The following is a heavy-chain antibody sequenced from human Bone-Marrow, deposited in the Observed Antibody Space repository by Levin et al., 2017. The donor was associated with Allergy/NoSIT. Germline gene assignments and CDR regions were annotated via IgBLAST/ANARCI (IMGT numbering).Heavy chain of an antibody. CDR2: ISSDGSEK. D-gene: IGHD4-17*01. J-gene: IGHJ6*02. V-gene: IGHV3-30*04. Sequence: GGSLRLSCAGSGLTFRNFAMNWVRQAPGKGLEWVAVISSDGSEKYYADSVKGRITISRDNSKNTLYLQMNNLRSEDTAVYYCARDSTVLDDYGNGKDVWGQGTTVTVSS. CDR1: GLTFRNFA. CDR3: ARDSTVLDDYGNGKDV.